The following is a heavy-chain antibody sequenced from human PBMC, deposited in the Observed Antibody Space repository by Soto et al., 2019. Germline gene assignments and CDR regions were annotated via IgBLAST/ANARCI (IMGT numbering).Heavy chain of an antibody. J-gene: IGHJ1*01. D-gene: IGHD6-13*01. CDR1: GFTFDDYA. V-gene: IGHV3-9*01. CDR3: VKDESINWYSGHFRH. Sequence: HPGGSLRLSCAASGFTFDDYAMHWVRQVPGKGLEWVSGINLNSGSIGYGDSVKGRFAISRDNAKNSLHLQMNSLSAEDTAFYYCVKDESINWYSGHFRHWGQGTLVTVSS. CDR2: INLNSGSI.